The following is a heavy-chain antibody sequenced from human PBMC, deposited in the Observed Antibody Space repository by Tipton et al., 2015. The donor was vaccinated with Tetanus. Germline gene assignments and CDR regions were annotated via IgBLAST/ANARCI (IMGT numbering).Heavy chain of an antibody. CDR2: IVGSGAKT. J-gene: IGHJ4*02. CDR1: GLTFSSCS. Sequence: SLRLSCVAAGLTFSSCSMGWVRQAPGKGLEWVSAIVGSGAKTYYADSVKGRFTISRDNSKDTLYLQLNSLRAEDTAIYFCAKDQDYGDYFGVDYWGQGTLVTVSS. V-gene: IGHV3-23*01. CDR3: AKDQDYGDYFGVDY. D-gene: IGHD4-17*01.